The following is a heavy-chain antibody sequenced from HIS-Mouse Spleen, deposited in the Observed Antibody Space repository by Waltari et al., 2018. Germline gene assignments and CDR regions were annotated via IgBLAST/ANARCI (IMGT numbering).Heavy chain of an antibody. CDR1: GGTFSSSA. Sequence: QVQLVQSGAAVKKPGSSVKVSCKASGGTFSSSAISWVRQAPGQGLEWMGRIIPILGIANYAQKFQGRVTITADKSTSTAYMELSSLRSEDTAVYYCARHPEIAAAVGAFDIWGQGTMVTVSS. CDR2: IIPILGIA. V-gene: IGHV1-69*04. CDR3: ARHPEIAAAVGAFDI. D-gene: IGHD6-13*01. J-gene: IGHJ3*02.